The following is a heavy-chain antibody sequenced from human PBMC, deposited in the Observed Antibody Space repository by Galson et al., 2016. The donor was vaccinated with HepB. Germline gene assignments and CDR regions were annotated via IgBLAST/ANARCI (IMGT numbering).Heavy chain of an antibody. Sequence: SVKVSCKASGGTFGTYTFSWVRQAPGHGLEWLGRVVPMLQMTTSAEKFQGRVTISSDKSTDTASLGLTGLRPDDTAFYYCSRHIGHNSYLDVWGTGTMVTVSS. J-gene: IGHJ6*04. V-gene: IGHV1-69*02. CDR2: VVPMLQMT. CDR1: GGTFGTYT. D-gene: IGHD5-24*01. CDR3: SRHIGHNSYLDV.